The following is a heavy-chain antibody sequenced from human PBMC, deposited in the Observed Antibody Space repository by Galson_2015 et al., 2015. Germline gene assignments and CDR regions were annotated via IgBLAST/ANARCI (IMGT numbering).Heavy chain of an antibody. V-gene: IGHV3-23*01. D-gene: IGHD3-22*01. CDR3: AKDLIQDYDSSGPSDY. CDR2: ISGSGGST. CDR1: GFTFSSYA. Sequence: SLRLSCAASGFTFSSYAMSWVRQAPGKGLEWVSAISGSGGSTYYADSVKGRFTISGDNSKNTLYLQMNSLRAEDTAVYYCAKDLIQDYDSSGPSDYWGQGTLVTVSS. J-gene: IGHJ4*02.